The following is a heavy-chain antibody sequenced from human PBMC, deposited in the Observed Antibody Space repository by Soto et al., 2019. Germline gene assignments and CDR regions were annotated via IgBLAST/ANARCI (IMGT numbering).Heavy chain of an antibody. V-gene: IGHV3-11*06. CDR2: ISPGSRYP. J-gene: IGHJ5*02. CDR3: AREGGFDWFYP. CDR1: GFTFGDSY. Sequence: PGGSLRLSCAGSGFTFGDSYMSWIRQAPGKGLEWLSYISPGSRYPAYADSVKGRFTISRDNAKNSVYLQMNSLRVEDTAIYYCAREGGFDWFYPWGQGTLVTVSS.